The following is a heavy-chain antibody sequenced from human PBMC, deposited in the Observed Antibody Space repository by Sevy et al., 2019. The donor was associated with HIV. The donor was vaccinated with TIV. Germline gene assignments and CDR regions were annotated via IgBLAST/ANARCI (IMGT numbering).Heavy chain of an antibody. CDR2: IYHSGST. V-gene: IGHV4-30-2*01. CDR3: ASYYYDSSGYYGDAFDI. D-gene: IGHD3-22*01. J-gene: IGHJ3*02. Sequence: SETLSLTCAVSGGSISSGGYSWSWIRQPPGKGLEWIGYIYHSGSTYYNPSLKSRVTISVDRSKNQFSLKLSSVTAADTAVYYWASYYYDSSGYYGDAFDIWGQGTMVTVSS. CDR1: GGSISSGGYS.